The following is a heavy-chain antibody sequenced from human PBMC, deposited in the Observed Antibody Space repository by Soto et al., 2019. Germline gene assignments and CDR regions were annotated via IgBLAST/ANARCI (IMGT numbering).Heavy chain of an antibody. J-gene: IGHJ6*02. CDR3: ARAPEVDCSGGSCYSNYYYYGMDV. CDR2: IIPIFGTA. CDR1: GGTFSSYA. V-gene: IGHV1-69*13. D-gene: IGHD2-15*01. Sequence: SVKVSCKASGGTFSSYAISWVRQAPGQGLEWMGGIIPIFGTANYAQKFQGRVTITADESTSTAYMELSSLRSEDTAVYYCARAPEVDCSGGSCYSNYYYYGMDVWGQGTTVTVYS.